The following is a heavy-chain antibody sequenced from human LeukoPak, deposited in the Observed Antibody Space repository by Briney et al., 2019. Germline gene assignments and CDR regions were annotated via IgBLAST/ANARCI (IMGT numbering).Heavy chain of an antibody. D-gene: IGHD2-2*01. CDR3: ARIQYCSSTSCYAGVHWFDP. V-gene: IGHV4-4*07. CDR1: GGSISSYY. CDR2: IYTSGST. Sequence: SETLSLTCTVSGGSISSYYWSWIRQPAGQGLEWIGRIYTSGSTNYNPSLKSRVTMSVDTSKNQFSLKLSSVTAADTAVYYCARIQYCSSTSCYAGVHWFDPWGQGTLVTVSS. J-gene: IGHJ5*02.